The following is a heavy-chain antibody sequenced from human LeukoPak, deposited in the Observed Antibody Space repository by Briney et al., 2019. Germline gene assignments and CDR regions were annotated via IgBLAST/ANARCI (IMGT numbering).Heavy chain of an antibody. CDR2: INAGNGNT. Sequence: GASVKVSCKASGYTFTSYAMHWVRQAPGQRLEWMGWINAGNGNTKYSQKFRGRVTITRDTSASTAYMELSSLRSEDTAVYYCARDVLLWFGELFPPPFDYWGQGTLVTVSS. V-gene: IGHV1-3*01. CDR1: GYTFTSYA. J-gene: IGHJ4*02. CDR3: ARDVLLWFGELFPPPFDY. D-gene: IGHD3-10*01.